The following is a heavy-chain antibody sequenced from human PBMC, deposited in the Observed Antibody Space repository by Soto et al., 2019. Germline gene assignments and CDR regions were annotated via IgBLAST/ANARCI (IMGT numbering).Heavy chain of an antibody. CDR2: IYYSGST. CDR1: GGSISSYY. D-gene: IGHD6-13*01. Sequence: QVQLQESGPGLVKPSETLSLTCTVSGGSISSYYWSWIRRPPGKGREWIGDIYYSGSTNYNPSLKPRVTISVEPSKNEVSLKLSSVTAADTAVYYCARLHSPYSSIWYGGFDPWGQGTLVTVSS. CDR3: ARLHSPYSSIWYGGFDP. J-gene: IGHJ5*02. V-gene: IGHV4-59*08.